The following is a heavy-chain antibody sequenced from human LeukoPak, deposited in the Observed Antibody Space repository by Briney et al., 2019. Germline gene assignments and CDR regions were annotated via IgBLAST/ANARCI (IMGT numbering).Heavy chain of an antibody. CDR2: INHSGST. Sequence: PSETLSLTCAVYGGSFSGYYWSWIRQPPGKGLEWIGEINHSGSTNYNPSLKSRVTISVDTSKYQFSLKLSSVTAADTAVYYCARVNSSDAFDIWGQGTMVTVSS. D-gene: IGHD4-23*01. V-gene: IGHV4-34*01. CDR1: GGSFSGYY. J-gene: IGHJ3*02. CDR3: ARVNSSDAFDI.